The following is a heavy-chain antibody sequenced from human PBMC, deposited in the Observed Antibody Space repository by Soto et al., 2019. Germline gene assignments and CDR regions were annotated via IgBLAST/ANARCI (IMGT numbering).Heavy chain of an antibody. V-gene: IGHV3-30-3*01. D-gene: IGHD3-3*01. CDR1: GFTFSSYA. CDR2: ISYDGSNK. CDR3: ARVDAGRDYDFWSGTYYYYYGMDV. J-gene: IGHJ6*02. Sequence: GGSLRLSCAASGFTFSSYAMHWVRQAPGKGLEWVAVISYDGSNKYYADSVKGRFTISRDNSKNTLYLQMNSLRAEDTAVYYCARVDAGRDYDFWSGTYYYYYGMDVWGQGTTVTVSS.